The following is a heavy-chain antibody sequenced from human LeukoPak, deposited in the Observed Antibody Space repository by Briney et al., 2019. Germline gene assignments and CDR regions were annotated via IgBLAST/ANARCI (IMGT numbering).Heavy chain of an antibody. CDR2: IYHSGST. CDR1: GYSISSGYY. D-gene: IGHD3-3*01. Sequence: SETLSLTCTVSGYSISSGYYWGWIRQPPGKGLEWIGSIYHSGSTYYNPSLKSRVTISVDTSKNQFSLELSSVTAADTAVYYCARSVVFWSGYIDYRGQGTLVTVSS. J-gene: IGHJ4*02. CDR3: ARSVVFWSGYIDY. V-gene: IGHV4-38-2*02.